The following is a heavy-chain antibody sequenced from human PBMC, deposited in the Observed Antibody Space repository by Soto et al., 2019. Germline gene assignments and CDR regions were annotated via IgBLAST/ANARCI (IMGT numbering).Heavy chain of an antibody. D-gene: IGHD3-22*01. CDR2: FSWDSGSI. Sequence: AGGSLRLSCAASGFTFGDYAMHWVRQAPGKGLEWVSGFSWDSGSIGYADSVKGRFIISRDNAKNSLYLQMNSLRAEDTALYYCAKDKYYDRSGLISNWGQGTLVTVSS. CDR3: AKDKYYDRSGLISN. V-gene: IGHV3-9*01. J-gene: IGHJ4*02. CDR1: GFTFGDYA.